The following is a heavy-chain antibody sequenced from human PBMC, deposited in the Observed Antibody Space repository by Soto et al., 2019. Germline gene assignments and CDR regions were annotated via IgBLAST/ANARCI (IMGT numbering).Heavy chain of an antibody. V-gene: IGHV1-18*01. Sequence: QVQLVQSRGEVKKPGASVKVSCKTSGYSFTTYGIIWVRQAPGQGLEWMGWISGYNGNTNYAQKLQGRVTMTTDTYTSTAYMELRSLRSDDTAVYYCAREGPAPYYYYGMDVWGQGSTVTVSS. J-gene: IGHJ6*02. CDR1: GYSFTTYG. CDR3: AREGPAPYYYYGMDV. CDR2: ISGYNGNT.